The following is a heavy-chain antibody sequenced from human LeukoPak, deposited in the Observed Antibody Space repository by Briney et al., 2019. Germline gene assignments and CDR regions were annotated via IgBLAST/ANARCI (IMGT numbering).Heavy chain of an antibody. CDR3: ARDTYYYDSRYDY. Sequence: PSETLSLTCTVSGGSISSSGYYWGWIRQPPGKGLQWIGSIYYSGNTYYNPSLKSRVTISVDTSKNQFSLKLSSVTAADTAVYYCARDTYYYDSRYDYWGQGTLVTVSS. V-gene: IGHV4-39*02. D-gene: IGHD3-22*01. CDR1: GGSISSSGYY. J-gene: IGHJ4*02. CDR2: IYYSGNT.